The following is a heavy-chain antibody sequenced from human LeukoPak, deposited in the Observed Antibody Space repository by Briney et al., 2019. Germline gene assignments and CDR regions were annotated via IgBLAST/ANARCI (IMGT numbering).Heavy chain of an antibody. Sequence: AAETLDLTCAAYGGSSSGYYWSWIRKPPGKGREGTGEIKPRGSTNNNPTRKSAGTISVDTSKNQFSLKLSSVAAADTAVYYCARQPRSYDYVWGSYRPRDAFDIWSQGTMVTVSS. V-gene: IGHV4-34*04. CDR1: GGSSSGYY. CDR3: ARQPRSYDYVWGSYRPRDAFDI. D-gene: IGHD3-16*02. J-gene: IGHJ3*02. CDR2: IKPRGST.